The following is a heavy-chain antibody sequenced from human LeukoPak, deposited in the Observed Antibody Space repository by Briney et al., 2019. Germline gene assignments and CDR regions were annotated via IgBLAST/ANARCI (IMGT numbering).Heavy chain of an antibody. CDR2: INPNSGGT. CDR1: GCTFTGYY. Sequence: ASVKVSCKASGCTFTGYYMHWVRQAPGQGLECMGRINPNSGGTNYAQKFQGRVTMTRDTSISTAYMELSRLSSDETAVYYCESDDWGDYWYFDLWGRGTLVTVSS. J-gene: IGHJ2*01. V-gene: IGHV1-2*06. D-gene: IGHD3-9*01. CDR3: ESDDWGDYWYFDL.